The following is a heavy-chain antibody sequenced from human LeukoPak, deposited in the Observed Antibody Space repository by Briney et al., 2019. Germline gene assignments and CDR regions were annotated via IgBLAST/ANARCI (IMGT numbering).Heavy chain of an antibody. CDR2: INPNSGGT. V-gene: IGHV1-2*02. J-gene: IGHJ4*02. D-gene: IGHD3-22*01. CDR1: GYTFTGYY. CDR3: ARVRGNYDSSGHLDY. Sequence: ASVKVSCKASGYTFTGYYMHWVRQAPGQGLEWMGWINPNSGGTNYAQKFQGRVTMTRDTSISTAYMELSRLRSDDTAVYYCARVRGNYDSSGHLDYWGQGTLVTVSS.